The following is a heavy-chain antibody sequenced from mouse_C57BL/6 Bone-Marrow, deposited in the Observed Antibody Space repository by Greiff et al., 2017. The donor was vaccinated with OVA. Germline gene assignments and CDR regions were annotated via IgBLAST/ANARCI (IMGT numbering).Heavy chain of an antibody. CDR2: IFPGSGST. Sequence: QVQLQQSGPELVKPGASVKISCKASGYTFTDYYINWVKQRPGQGLEWIGWIFPGSGSTYYNEKFKGKATLTVDKSSSTAYMLLSSLTSEDSAVYFCASPDFYLLSHFDYWGQGTTLTVSS. D-gene: IGHD2-1*01. CDR3: ASPDFYLLSHFDY. V-gene: IGHV1-75*01. CDR1: GYTFTDYY. J-gene: IGHJ2*01.